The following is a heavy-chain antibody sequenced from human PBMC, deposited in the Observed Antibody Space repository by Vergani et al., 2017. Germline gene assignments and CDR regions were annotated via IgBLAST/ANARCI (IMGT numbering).Heavy chain of an antibody. CDR1: GGSISGTNW. J-gene: IGHJ4*02. D-gene: IGHD3-22*01. V-gene: IGHV4-4*03. Sequence: QVQLQESGPGLVKPPGTLSLTCAVSGGSISGTNWWSWVRQSPGKGLEWIGEIYHSGSTNYNPSLKSRVSMSVETSKNQFSLNLRSVTAADTAIYYCARIGPYFHDSRIDYWGQGRLVTVSS. CDR3: ARIGPYFHDSRIDY. CDR2: IYHSGST.